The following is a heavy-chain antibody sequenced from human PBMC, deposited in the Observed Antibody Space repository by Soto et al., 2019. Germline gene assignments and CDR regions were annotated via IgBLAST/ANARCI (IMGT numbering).Heavy chain of an antibody. Sequence: PGESLKISCVASGFTFSRYNMHWVRQAPGKGLEWVAYVTTSGDTMFYADSVEGRFAISRDVAKNSVHLQMNSLGDEDTAVYYCVREEASGSSGLTYHYYYNGMDVWGQGTTVTVSS. V-gene: IGHV3-48*02. CDR2: VTTSGDTM. CDR3: VREEASGSSGLTYHYYYNGMDV. CDR1: GFTFSRYN. J-gene: IGHJ6*02. D-gene: IGHD3-10*01.